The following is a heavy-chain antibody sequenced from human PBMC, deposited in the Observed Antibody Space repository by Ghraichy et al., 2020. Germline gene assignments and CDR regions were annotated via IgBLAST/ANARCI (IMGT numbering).Heavy chain of an antibody. Sequence: GGSLRLSCAASGFTFSSYAMSWVRQAPGKGLEWVSAISGSGGSTYYADSVKGRFTISRDNSKNTLYLQMNSLRAEDTAVYYCAKMGGSPYDFWSGYYPFDYWGQGTLVTVSS. D-gene: IGHD3-3*01. CDR2: ISGSGGST. CDR1: GFTFSSYA. V-gene: IGHV3-23*01. CDR3: AKMGGSPYDFWSGYYPFDY. J-gene: IGHJ4*02.